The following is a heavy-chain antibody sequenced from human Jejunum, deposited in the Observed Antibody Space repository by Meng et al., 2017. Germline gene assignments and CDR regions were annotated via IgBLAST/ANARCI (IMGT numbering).Heavy chain of an antibody. CDR1: GVSGSSSGYQ. CDR2: AST. V-gene: IGHV4-61*08. Sequence: QVQVHGSGHGVVGPSETLSLICAVSGVSGSSSGYQWGWIRQPPGKGLERSGYASTNYNPSLKSRVTISVDTSKNQFSLKLTSVTAADTAVYYCARDHWGSLDYWGQGVLVTVSS. CDR3: ARDHWGSLDY. J-gene: IGHJ4*02. D-gene: IGHD7-27*01.